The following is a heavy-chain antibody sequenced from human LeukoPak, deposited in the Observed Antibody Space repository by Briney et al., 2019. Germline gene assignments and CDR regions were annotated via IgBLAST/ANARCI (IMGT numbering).Heavy chain of an antibody. Sequence: SETLSLTCIVSGGSISSSSYYWGWIRQPPGKGLEWIGSIYYSGSTYYNPSLKSRVTISVDTSKNQFSLKLSSVTAADTAVYYCARAAYSGSYHSDYWGQGTLVTVSS. CDR3: ARAAYSGSYHSDY. V-gene: IGHV4-39*07. D-gene: IGHD1-26*01. CDR1: GGSISSSSYY. J-gene: IGHJ4*02. CDR2: IYYSGST.